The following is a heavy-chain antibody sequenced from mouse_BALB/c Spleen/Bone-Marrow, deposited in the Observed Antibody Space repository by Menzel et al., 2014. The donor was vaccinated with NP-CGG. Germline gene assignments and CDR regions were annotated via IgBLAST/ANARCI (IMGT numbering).Heavy chain of an antibody. CDR1: GFDFSRYW. Sequence: EVQLVESGGGLVQPGGSLELSCAASGFDFSRYWMTWVRQAPGKGLEWIGEINPDSSTINYTPSLKDKFIISRDNAKNTLCLQMNKVRSEDTALYYCAKNYYYGYVAYWGQGTLVTVSA. J-gene: IGHJ3*01. V-gene: IGHV4-1*02. CDR2: INPDSSTI. CDR3: AKNYYYGYVAY. D-gene: IGHD1-2*01.